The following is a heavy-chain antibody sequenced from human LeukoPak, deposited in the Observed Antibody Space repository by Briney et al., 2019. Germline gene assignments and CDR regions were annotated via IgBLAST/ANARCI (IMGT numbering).Heavy chain of an antibody. CDR3: ARVGWGSYYFDY. J-gene: IGHJ4*02. Sequence: SETLSLTCTVSGGSISSSSYYWSWIRQHPGKGLEWIGYIYYSGSTYYNPSLKSRVTISVDTSKNQFSQKLSSVTAADTAVYYCARVGWGSYYFDYWGQGTLVTVSS. CDR1: GGSISSSSYY. D-gene: IGHD7-27*01. V-gene: IGHV4-31*03. CDR2: IYYSGST.